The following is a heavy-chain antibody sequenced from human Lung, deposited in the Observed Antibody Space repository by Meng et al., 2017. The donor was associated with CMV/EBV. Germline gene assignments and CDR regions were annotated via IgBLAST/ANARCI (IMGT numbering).Heavy chain of an antibody. CDR3: ARDRSSDWFDP. CDR2: IYYSGST. D-gene: IGHD3-10*01. V-gene: IGHV4-31*03. J-gene: IGHJ5*02. CDR1: VCPISSGGYY. Sequence: CTVSVCPISSGGYYWSCIRQQPGKGREWIGYIYYSGSTYYNPSLKSRVTISVDTSKNQFSLKLSSVTAADTAVYYCARDRSSDWFDPWGQGTLVTSPQ.